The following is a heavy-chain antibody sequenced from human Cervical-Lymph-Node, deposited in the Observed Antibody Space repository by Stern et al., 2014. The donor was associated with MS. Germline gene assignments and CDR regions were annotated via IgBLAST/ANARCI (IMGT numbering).Heavy chain of an antibody. CDR1: GGALNTYA. Sequence: VQLVESGAEVRKPGSSVKVSCKASGGALNTYAIHWVRLAPGQGLEWMGGFIPVFGTPAYAQKFKGRVTIAADESTSTDYMELSSLRSDDTAVYYCTRGASSAAWYRHAVDVWGQGTTVTVSS. J-gene: IGHJ6*02. D-gene: IGHD1-26*01. CDR2: FIPVFGTP. V-gene: IGHV1-69*01. CDR3: TRGASSAAWYRHAVDV.